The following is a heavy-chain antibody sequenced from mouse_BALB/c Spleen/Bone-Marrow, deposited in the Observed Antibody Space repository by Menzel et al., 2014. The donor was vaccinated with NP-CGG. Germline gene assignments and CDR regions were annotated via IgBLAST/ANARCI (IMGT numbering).Heavy chain of an antibody. CDR3: ARLLRLRYFDY. CDR1: GFAFSSYD. D-gene: IGHD1-2*01. CDR2: ISSGGSYT. Sequence: EVNVVESGGGLVKPGGSLKLSCAASGFAFSSYDMSRVRQTPEKRLEWVATISSGGSYTYYPDSVKGRFTISRDNARNTLHLQMSSLRSEDTALYYCARLLRLRYFDYWGQGTTLTASS. J-gene: IGHJ2*01. V-gene: IGHV5-9*02.